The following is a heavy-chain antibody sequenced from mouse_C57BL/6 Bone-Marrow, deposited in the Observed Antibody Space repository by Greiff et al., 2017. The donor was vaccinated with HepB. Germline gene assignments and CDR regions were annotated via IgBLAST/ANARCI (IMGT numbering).Heavy chain of an antibody. D-gene: IGHD1-1*01. CDR1: GYSITSGYY. V-gene: IGHV3-6*01. Sequence: DVKLQESGPGLVKPSQSLSLTCSVTGYSITSGYYWNWIRQFPGNKLEWMGYISYDGSNNYNPSLKNRISITRDTSKNQFFLKLNSVTTEDTATYYCAVITDYAMDYWGQGTSVTVSS. J-gene: IGHJ4*01. CDR2: ISYDGSN. CDR3: AVITDYAMDY.